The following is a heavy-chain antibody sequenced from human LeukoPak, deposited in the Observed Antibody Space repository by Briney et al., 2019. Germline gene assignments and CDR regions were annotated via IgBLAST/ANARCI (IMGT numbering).Heavy chain of an antibody. CDR1: GGSISSGSYY. D-gene: IGHD4-11*01. CDR2: IYTSGST. V-gene: IGHV4-61*02. J-gene: IGHJ6*03. CDR3: ARHYSNPTAYYYYYYMDV. Sequence: SETLSLTCTVSGGSISSGSYYWSWIRQPAGKGLEWIGRIYTSGSTSYNPSLKSRVTISVDTSKNQFSLKLSSVTAADTAVYYCARHYSNPTAYYYYYYMDVWGKGTTVTVSS.